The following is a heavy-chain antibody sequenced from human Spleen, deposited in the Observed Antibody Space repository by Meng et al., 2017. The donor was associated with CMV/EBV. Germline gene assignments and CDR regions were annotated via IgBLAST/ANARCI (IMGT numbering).Heavy chain of an antibody. J-gene: IGHJ6*02. CDR1: GSTFTSYD. CDR2: ISAYCGNR. Sequence: ASVKVSCKTSGSTFTSYDITWVRQAPGQGLEWMGWISAYCGNRNYAQKFQGRVTMTTDTSTSTAYMELRSLRSDDTAVYYCARGNIAGAGFSHYYALDVWGQGTTVTVSS. V-gene: IGHV1-18*01. CDR3: ARGNIAGAGFSHYYALDV. D-gene: IGHD6-19*01.